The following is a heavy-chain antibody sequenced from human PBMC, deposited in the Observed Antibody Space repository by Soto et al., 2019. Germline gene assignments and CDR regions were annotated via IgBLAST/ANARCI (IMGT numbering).Heavy chain of an antibody. Sequence: PSETLTVTCVVSNYSLSSSYYLVCIRQPPGKGLAWLGNIHHSGSTSYNPSLRSRVTMSVDTSKNQFSRKLSSVTAADTAVYYCASGDGHDSCDYWGQGTMVTVSS. V-gene: IGHV4-38-2*01. CDR3: ASGDGHDSCDY. J-gene: IGHJ4*02. CDR1: NYSLSSSYY. CDR2: IHHSGST. D-gene: IGHD3-22*01.